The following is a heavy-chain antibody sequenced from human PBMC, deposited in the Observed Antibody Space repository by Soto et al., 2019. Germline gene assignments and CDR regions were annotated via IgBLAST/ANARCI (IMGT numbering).Heavy chain of an antibody. Sequence: ALVPHSWPSVGSTFPSSRISWVRQDHGKVLEWMGWISAYNGNTNYAQKLQGRVTMTTDTSTSTAYMELRSLRSDDTAVYYWSIDSPSRYSSGPYSLHDGGQGSLGT. D-gene: IGHD6-19*01. CDR1: GSTFPSSR. V-gene: IGHV1-18*01. J-gene: IGHJ4*02. CDR2: ISAYNGNT. CDR3: SIDSPSRYSSGPYSLHD.